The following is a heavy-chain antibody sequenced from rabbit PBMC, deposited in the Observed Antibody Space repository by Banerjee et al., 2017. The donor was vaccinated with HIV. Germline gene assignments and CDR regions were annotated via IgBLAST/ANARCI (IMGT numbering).Heavy chain of an antibody. D-gene: IGHD4-1*01. J-gene: IGHJ4*01. Sequence: QSLEESGGGLVRPGASLTLTCKASGFDFSNSNNMCWVRQAPGKGLEWIACIWAGDYGNTYYASWAKGRLTISKTSSTTVTLQMTSLTAADTATYFCARDNGWAALFDFWGPGTLVTVS. CDR2: IWAGDYGNT. CDR1: GFDFSNSNN. V-gene: IGHV1S40*01. CDR3: ARDNGWAALFDF.